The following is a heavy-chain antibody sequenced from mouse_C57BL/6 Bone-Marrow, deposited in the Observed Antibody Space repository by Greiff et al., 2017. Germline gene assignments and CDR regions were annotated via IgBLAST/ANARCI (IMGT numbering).Heavy chain of an antibody. V-gene: IGHV1-54*01. D-gene: IGHD2-5*01. CDR3: ARGDYYSNYPYYFDF. CDR1: GYAFTNYL. Sequence: ESGAELVRPGTSVKVSCKASGYAFTNYLIEWVKQRPGQGLEWIGVINPGSGGTNYNEKFKGKATLTADKSSSTAYMQLSSLTSEDSAVYFCARGDYYSNYPYYFDFGGQGTTLTVSS. CDR2: INPGSGGT. J-gene: IGHJ2*01.